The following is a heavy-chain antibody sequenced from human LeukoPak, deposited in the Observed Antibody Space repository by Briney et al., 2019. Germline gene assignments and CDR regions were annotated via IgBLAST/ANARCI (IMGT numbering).Heavy chain of an antibody. CDR2: IYYSGST. Sequence: XTLXXTXTVSGDSISSSSYYWGWIRQPPGKGLEWIGSIYYSGSTYYNPSLKSRVTISVDTAKNQFSMKLRYVTAAERAVYXXARXGXLXXGEXRFYFDYWGQGTLVTVSS. CDR3: ARXGXLXXGEXRFYFDY. CDR1: GDSISSSSYY. J-gene: IGHJ4*02. V-gene: IGHV4-39*01. D-gene: IGHD3-10*01.